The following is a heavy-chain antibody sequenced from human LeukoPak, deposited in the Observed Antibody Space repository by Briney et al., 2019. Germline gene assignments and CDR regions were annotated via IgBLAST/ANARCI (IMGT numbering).Heavy chain of an antibody. V-gene: IGHV3-7*03. CDR2: IKQDGSEK. CDR3: AKEPTASTRPLDY. CDR1: GFTFSTSW. D-gene: IGHD5-18*01. J-gene: IGHJ4*02. Sequence: PGGSLRISCAASGFTFSTSWMTWVRQAPGKGLEWVVNIKQDGSEKYYVDSVKGRFTISRDNSKNTLYLQMNSLRAEDTAVYYCAKEPTASTRPLDYWGQGTLVTVSS.